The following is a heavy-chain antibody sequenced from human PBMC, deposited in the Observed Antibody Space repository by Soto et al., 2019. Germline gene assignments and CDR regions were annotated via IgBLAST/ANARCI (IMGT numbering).Heavy chain of an antibody. CDR2: ISSNGDGT. J-gene: IGHJ4*02. CDR1: GFTFSTYA. V-gene: IGHV3-64*02. D-gene: IGHD6-13*01. Sequence: GGSLRLSCAASGFTFSTYAMHWVRQAPGKGLEYVSGISSNGDGTYYADSVKGRFTISRDNSKNTLYLQMSSLRAEDMAVYYCARGASSWYADFFDSWGKGALVPVSS. CDR3: ARGASSWYADFFDS.